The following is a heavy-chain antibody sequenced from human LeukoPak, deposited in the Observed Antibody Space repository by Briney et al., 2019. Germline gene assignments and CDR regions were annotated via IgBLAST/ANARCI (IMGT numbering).Heavy chain of an antibody. CDR2: ISGSGGST. Sequence: GGTLRLSCAASGFTFSSYGMSWVRQAPGKGLEWVSAISGSGGSTYYADSVKGRFTISRDNSKNTLYLQMNSLRAEDTAVYYCAKENQRGYSGYGIDYWGQGTLVTVSS. J-gene: IGHJ4*02. V-gene: IGHV3-23*01. CDR1: GFTFSSYG. D-gene: IGHD5-12*01. CDR3: AKENQRGYSGYGIDY.